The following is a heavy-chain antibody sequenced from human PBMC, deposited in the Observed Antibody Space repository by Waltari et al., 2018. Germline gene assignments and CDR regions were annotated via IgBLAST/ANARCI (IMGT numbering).Heavy chain of an antibody. V-gene: IGHV4-34*01. CDR2: INHSGST. J-gene: IGHJ5*02. Sequence: QVQLQQWGAGLLKPSETLSLTCAVYGGSFSGYYWSWIRQPPGQGLEWIGEINHSGSTNYNPSLKSRVTISVDTSKNHFSLKLNSVTAADTAVYYCARGRSKSYSSSTLSTRWFDPWGQGTLVTVSS. CDR1: GGSFSGYY. D-gene: IGHD6-6*01. CDR3: ARGRSKSYSSSTLSTRWFDP.